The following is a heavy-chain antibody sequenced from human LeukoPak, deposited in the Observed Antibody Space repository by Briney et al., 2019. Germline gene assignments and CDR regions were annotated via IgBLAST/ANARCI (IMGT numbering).Heavy chain of an antibody. Sequence: PGGSLRLSCAASGFTVSSNYMSWVRQAPGKGLEWVSVIYSGDSTYHAESVKGRSTISRDNAENTLYLQMNSLRAEDTAVYYCARDLIRGRGMDVWGQETTVIVSS. D-gene: IGHD3-10*01. J-gene: IGHJ6*02. CDR3: ARDLIRGRGMDV. CDR2: IYSGDST. CDR1: GFTVSSNY. V-gene: IGHV3-53*01.